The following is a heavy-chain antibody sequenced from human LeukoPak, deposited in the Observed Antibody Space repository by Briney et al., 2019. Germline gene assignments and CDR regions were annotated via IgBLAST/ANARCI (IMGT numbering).Heavy chain of an antibody. CDR2: ISSSSSYI. D-gene: IGHD5-12*01. CDR3: ARDIVATIGEDYFDY. J-gene: IGHJ4*02. CDR1: GFTLSSYS. V-gene: IGHV3-21*01. Sequence: GGSLRLSCAASGFTLSSYSMNWVRQAPGKGLEWVSSISSSSSYIYYADSVKGRFTISRDNAKNSLYLQMNSLRAEDTAVYYCARDIVATIGEDYFDYWGQGTLVTVSS.